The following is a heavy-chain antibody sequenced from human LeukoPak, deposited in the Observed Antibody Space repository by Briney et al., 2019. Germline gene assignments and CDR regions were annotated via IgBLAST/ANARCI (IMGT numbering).Heavy chain of an antibody. CDR1: GYTFTSYY. CDR3: ARRGSSTSWPHYYYYMDV. CDR2: INPSGGST. Sequence: GASVKVSCKASGYTFTSYYMHWVRQATGQGLEWMGIINPSGGSTSYAQKFQGRVTMTRDTSTSTVYMELSSLRSEDTAVYYCARRGSSTSWPHYYYYMDVWGKGTTVTLSS. D-gene: IGHD2-2*01. J-gene: IGHJ6*03. V-gene: IGHV1-46*01.